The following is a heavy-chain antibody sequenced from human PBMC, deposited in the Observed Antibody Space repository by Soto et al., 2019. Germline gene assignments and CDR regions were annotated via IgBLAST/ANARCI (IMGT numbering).Heavy chain of an antibody. Sequence: QVQLQESGPGLVKPSQTLSLTCTVSGGSISSGDYYWSWIRQPPGKGLEWIGYIYYSGSTYYNPSLKIRVTISVATSKNQFSLKLSSVTAADTAVYYCAREVSGSYENWFDPWGQGTLVTVSS. V-gene: IGHV4-30-4*01. CDR3: AREVSGSYENWFDP. D-gene: IGHD1-26*01. CDR1: GGSISSGDYY. J-gene: IGHJ5*02. CDR2: IYYSGST.